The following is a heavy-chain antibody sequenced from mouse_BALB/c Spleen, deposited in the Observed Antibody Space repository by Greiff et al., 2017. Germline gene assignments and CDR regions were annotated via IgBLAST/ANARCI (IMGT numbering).Heavy chain of an antibody. V-gene: IGHV5-6*01. J-gene: IGHJ1*01. D-gene: IGHD1-1*02. Sequence: EVKVVESGGDLVKPGGSLKLSCAASGFTFSSYGMSWVRQTPDKRLEWVATISSGGSYTYYPDSVKGRFTISRDNAKNTLYLQMSSLKSEDTAMYYCARHYGDYWYFDVWGAGTTVTVSS. CDR1: GFTFSSYG. CDR3: ARHYGDYWYFDV. CDR2: ISSGGSYT.